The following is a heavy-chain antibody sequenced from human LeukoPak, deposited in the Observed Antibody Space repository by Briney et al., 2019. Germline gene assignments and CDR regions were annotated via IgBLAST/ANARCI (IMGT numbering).Heavy chain of an antibody. V-gene: IGHV1-18*01. CDR2: ISIYNGNT. CDR1: GYTFTSYG. D-gene: IGHD3-22*01. J-gene: IGHJ4*02. Sequence: ASVKVSCKASGYTFTSYGISWVRQAPGQGLEWMGWISIYNGNTNYAQKLQGRVTMTTDTSTSTAYMELRSLRSEDTAVYYCATGPLHYYDSSGYGYFDYWGQGTLVTVSS. CDR3: ATGPLHYYDSSGYGYFDY.